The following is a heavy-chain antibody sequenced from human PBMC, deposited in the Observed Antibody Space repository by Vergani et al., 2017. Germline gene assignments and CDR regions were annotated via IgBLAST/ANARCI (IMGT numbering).Heavy chain of an antibody. CDR1: GGSISSSSYY. V-gene: IGHV4-61*02. Sequence: QLQLQESGPGLVKPSETLSLTCTVSGGSISSSSYYWSWIRQPAGKGLEWIGRIYTSGSTNYNPSLKSRVTMSVDTSKNQFSLKLSSVTAADTAVYYCARGEQPRWGYYYYGMDVWGQGTTVTVSS. D-gene: IGHD1-26*01. CDR2: IYTSGST. CDR3: ARGEQPRWGYYYYGMDV. J-gene: IGHJ6*02.